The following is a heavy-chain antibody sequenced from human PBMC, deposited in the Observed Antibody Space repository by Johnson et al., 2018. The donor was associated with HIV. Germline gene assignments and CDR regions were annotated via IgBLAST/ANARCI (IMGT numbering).Heavy chain of an antibody. D-gene: IGHD6-19*01. J-gene: IGHJ3*02. CDR3: ARPSGSGWSSDAFDI. CDR1: GFTVSSNY. Sequence: VQLVESGGGLIQPGGSLRLSCAASGFTVSSNYMSWVRQAPGKGLEWVSVIYSGGSTYYADSVKGRFTISRDNSKNTLYLKMNSRRAEDTAVYYCARPSGSGWSSDAFDIWGQGTMVTVSS. CDR2: IYSGGST. V-gene: IGHV3-53*01.